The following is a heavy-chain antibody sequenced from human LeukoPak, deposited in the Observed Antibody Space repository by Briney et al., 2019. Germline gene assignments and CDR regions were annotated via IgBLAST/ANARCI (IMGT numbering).Heavy chain of an antibody. D-gene: IGHD3-3*01. J-gene: IGHJ4*02. CDR2: FDPGNGEV. CDR1: GHTLSDLT. Sequence: ASVKVSCKVSGHTLSDLTMHWVRQAPGKGLEWMGGFDPGNGEVIYAQKFQGRVTMTEDASTDTAFMELSSLKSEDTAVYYCAAGGLYDLLPYWGQGTLVTVSS. CDR3: AAGGLYDLLPY. V-gene: IGHV1-24*01.